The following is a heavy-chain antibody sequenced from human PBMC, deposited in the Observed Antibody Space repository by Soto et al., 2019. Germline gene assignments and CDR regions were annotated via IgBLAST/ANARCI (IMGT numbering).Heavy chain of an antibody. Sequence: QVQLMQSGAEVRKPGASVRLSCETSGYNFNQYYIHWVRQTPGQGLEWMGIINLRGGTTEYAHKFRGRVTVTGDTSTRTAYMELRSLRSDDTAIYFCTRGPDDSDFPRWDYWGQGTLVTVYS. V-gene: IGHV1-46*02. CDR2: INLRGGTT. J-gene: IGHJ4*02. CDR3: TRGPDDSDFPRWDY. CDR1: GYNFNQYY. D-gene: IGHD4-17*01.